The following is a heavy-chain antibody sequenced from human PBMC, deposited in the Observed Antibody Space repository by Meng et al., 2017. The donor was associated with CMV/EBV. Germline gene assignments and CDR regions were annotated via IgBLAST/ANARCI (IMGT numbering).Heavy chain of an antibody. CDR1: GFTSSSYW. Sequence: GESLKISCAASGFTSSSYWMSWVRQAPGKGLEWVANIKQDGSEKYYVDSVKGRFTISRDNAKNSLYLQMNSLRAEDTAVYYCARSSGPRYFQHWGQGTLVTVSS. CDR2: IKQDGSEK. CDR3: ARSSGPRYFQH. V-gene: IGHV3-7*01. J-gene: IGHJ1*01.